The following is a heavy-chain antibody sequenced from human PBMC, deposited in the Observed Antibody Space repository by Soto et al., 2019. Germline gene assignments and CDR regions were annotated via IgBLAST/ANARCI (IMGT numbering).Heavy chain of an antibody. J-gene: IGHJ2*01. Sequence: SETLSLTCAVYGGSFSGYYWSWIRQPPGKGLEWIGEINHSGSTNYNPSLKSRVTISVDTSKNQFSLKLSSVTAADTAVYYCARAEVGIAAPGDWYFDLWGRGTLVTVSS. CDR2: INHSGST. V-gene: IGHV4-34*01. CDR1: GGSFSGYY. D-gene: IGHD6-13*01. CDR3: ARAEVGIAAPGDWYFDL.